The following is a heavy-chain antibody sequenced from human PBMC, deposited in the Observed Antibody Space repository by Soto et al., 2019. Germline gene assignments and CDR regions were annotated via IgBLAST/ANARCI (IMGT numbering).Heavy chain of an antibody. CDR2: ISYEGTNK. J-gene: IGHJ4*02. Sequence: QVHLVESGGGVVQPGRSLRLSCAASGFTFSSYGMHWVRQAPGKRLEWVAVISYEGTNKYYADSVKGRFTISKDNSNDRLYLQMNSRRAEDTAVYYCAQDVVRMDVLDYWGQGTLFTVSS. V-gene: IGHV3-30*18. CDR3: AQDVVRMDVLDY. CDR1: GFTFSSYG. D-gene: IGHD2-15*01.